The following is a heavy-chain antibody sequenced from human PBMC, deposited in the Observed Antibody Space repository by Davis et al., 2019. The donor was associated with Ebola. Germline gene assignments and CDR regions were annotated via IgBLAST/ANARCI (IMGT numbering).Heavy chain of an antibody. J-gene: IGHJ6*02. D-gene: IGHD2-2*01. CDR1: GFTFSGSA. V-gene: IGHV3-73*01. CDR2: LLSKANSYAT. CDR3: ISVPAARGMEV. Sequence: GGSLRLSCAASGFTFSGSAMHWXXXXXXXXXXXXCLLLSKANSYATAYAASVKGRFTISRDDSKNTAYLKMNSLKTEDTAVYYCISVPAARGMEVWGQGXXVTVSS.